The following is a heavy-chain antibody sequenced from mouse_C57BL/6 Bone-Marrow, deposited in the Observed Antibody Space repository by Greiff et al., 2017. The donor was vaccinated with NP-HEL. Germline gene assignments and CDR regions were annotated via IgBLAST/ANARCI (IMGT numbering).Heavy chain of an antibody. J-gene: IGHJ3*01. CDR3: ATGGGYPWFAY. D-gene: IGHD1-1*02. Sequence: QVQLKESGAELVRPGASVKLSCKASGYTFTDYYINWVKQRPGQGLEWIARIYPGSGNTYYNEKFKGKATLTAEKSSSTAYMQLSSLTSEDSAVYFCATGGGYPWFAYWGQGTLVTVSA. CDR2: IYPGSGNT. V-gene: IGHV1-76*01. CDR1: GYTFTDYY.